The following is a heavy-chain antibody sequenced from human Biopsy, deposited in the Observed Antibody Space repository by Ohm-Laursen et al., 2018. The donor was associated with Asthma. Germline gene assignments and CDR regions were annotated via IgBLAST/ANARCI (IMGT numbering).Heavy chain of an antibody. Sequence: FLRLSCTASGFTFGDYWMSWVRQVPGKGLEWVANIKHDGSEKTHVDSLKGRFTISRDNAKNSLYLQMNSLRAEDTAVYYCARAYGGSFFSGSFDIWGQGTMVTVSS. D-gene: IGHD4-23*01. J-gene: IGHJ3*02. CDR3: ARAYGGSFFSGSFDI. CDR2: IKHDGSEK. CDR1: GFTFGDYW. V-gene: IGHV3-7*01.